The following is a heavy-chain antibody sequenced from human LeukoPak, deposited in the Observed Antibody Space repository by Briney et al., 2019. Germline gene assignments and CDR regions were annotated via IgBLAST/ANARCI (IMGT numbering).Heavy chain of an antibody. V-gene: IGHV3-33*08. Sequence: GGSLRLSCAASGFTFSSYWMHWVRQAPGKGLEWVAVIWYDGSNKYYTDSVKGRFTISRDNSKNTVSLQMNSLRAEDTAVYYCARGSYNWNDASWVQGNWFDPWGQGTLVTVSS. CDR1: GFTFSSYW. J-gene: IGHJ5*02. D-gene: IGHD1-20*01. CDR2: IWYDGSNK. CDR3: ARGSYNWNDASWVQGNWFDP.